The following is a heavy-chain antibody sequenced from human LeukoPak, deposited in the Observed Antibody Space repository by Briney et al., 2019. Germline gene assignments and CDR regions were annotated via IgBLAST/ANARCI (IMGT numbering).Heavy chain of an antibody. V-gene: IGHV3-33*01. CDR2: IWYDGSNK. CDR3: ARVHDSSGYYKGGSDY. Sequence: GGSLRLSCAASGFTFSSYGMHWVRQAPGKGLEWVAVIWYDGSNKYYADSVKARFTISRDNSKNTLYLQMNSLRAEDTAVYYCARVHDSSGYYKGGSDYWGQGTLVTVSS. CDR1: GFTFSSYG. J-gene: IGHJ4*02. D-gene: IGHD3-22*01.